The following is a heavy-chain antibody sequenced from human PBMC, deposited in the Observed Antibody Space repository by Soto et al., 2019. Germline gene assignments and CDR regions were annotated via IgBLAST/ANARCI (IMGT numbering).Heavy chain of an antibody. CDR3: ARHGGSSSSFRIYWFDP. CDR1: GGSISSRSYY. Sequence: SEILSLTCTVAGGSISSRSYYWGWIRQPPGKGLEWIGSIYYSGSTYYNPSLKSRVTISVDTSKNQFSLKLSSVTAADTAVYHCARHGGSSSSFRIYWFDPWGQGTLVTVSS. CDR2: IYYSGST. V-gene: IGHV4-39*01. J-gene: IGHJ5*02. D-gene: IGHD6-6*01.